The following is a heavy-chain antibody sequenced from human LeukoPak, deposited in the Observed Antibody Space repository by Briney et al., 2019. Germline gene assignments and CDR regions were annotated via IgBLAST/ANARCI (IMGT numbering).Heavy chain of an antibody. CDR2: IYHSGST. D-gene: IGHD1-26*01. Sequence: PSETLSLTCTVSGYSISSGYYWGWIRQPPGKGLEWIGSIYHSGSTNYNPSLKSRVTISVDTSKNQFSLKLSSVTAADTAVYYCARGPPPPWDLLGGVGRVTFYFDYWGQGTLVTVSS. V-gene: IGHV4-38-2*02. CDR3: ARGPPPPWDLLGGVGRVTFYFDY. CDR1: GYSISSGYY. J-gene: IGHJ4*02.